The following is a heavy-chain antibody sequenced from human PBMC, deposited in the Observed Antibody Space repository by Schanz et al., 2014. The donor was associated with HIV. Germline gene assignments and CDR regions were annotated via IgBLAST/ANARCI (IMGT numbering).Heavy chain of an antibody. CDR1: GGSISSGVW. V-gene: IGHV4-4*02. Sequence: QVQLQESGPGLVKPSGTLSLTCVVSGGSISSGVWWTWARQSPGKGLEWIGEIFHSGTTNYNPSLESRVTISVDKSKNQFSLILSSMTAADTAVYYCTRSTLWSYDVWGRGTMVIVSS. CDR3: TRSTLWSYDV. D-gene: IGHD2-21*01. CDR2: IFHSGTT. J-gene: IGHJ3*01.